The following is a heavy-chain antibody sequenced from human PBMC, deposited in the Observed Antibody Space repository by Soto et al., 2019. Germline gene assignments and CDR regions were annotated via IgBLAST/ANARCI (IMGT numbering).Heavy chain of an antibody. CDR1: GFTFSNAW. Sequence: GGSLRLSCAASGFTFSNAWMSWVRQAPGKGLEWVGRIKSKTDGGTTDYAAPVKDRFTISRDDSKNTLYLQMNSLKTEDTAVYYCTTDVGLTGARYYFDYWGQGTLVTVSS. CDR3: TTDVGLTGARYYFDY. CDR2: IKSKTDGGTT. D-gene: IGHD7-27*01. V-gene: IGHV3-15*01. J-gene: IGHJ4*02.